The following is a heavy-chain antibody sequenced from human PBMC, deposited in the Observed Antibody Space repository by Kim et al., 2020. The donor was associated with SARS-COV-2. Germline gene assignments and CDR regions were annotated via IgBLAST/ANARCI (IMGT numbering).Heavy chain of an antibody. J-gene: IGHJ6*03. CDR3: ARDKGYGSGSPPSYYYYYYMDV. V-gene: IGHV1-18*01. CDR1: GYTFTSYG. CDR2: ISAYNGNT. Sequence: ASVKVSCKASGYTFTSYGISWVRQAPGQGLEWMGWISAYNGNTNYAQKLQGRVTMTTDTSTSTAYMELRSLRSDDTAVYYCARDKGYGSGSPPSYYYYYYMDVWGKGTTFTVSS. D-gene: IGHD3-10*01.